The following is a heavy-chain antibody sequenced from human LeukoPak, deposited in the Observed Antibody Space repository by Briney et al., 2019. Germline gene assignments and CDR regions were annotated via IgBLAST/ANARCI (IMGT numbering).Heavy chain of an antibody. V-gene: IGHV1-46*01. J-gene: IGHJ4*02. CDR2: INPSGGST. Sequence: LVASVKVSCKASGYTFTSYYMHWVRQAPGQGLEWMGLINPSGGSTSYAQKFQGRVAMTRDTSTSTVYMELSSLRSEDTAVYYCARAELGIRHFDYWGQGTLVTVSS. CDR1: GYTFTSYY. D-gene: IGHD7-27*01. CDR3: ARAELGIRHFDY.